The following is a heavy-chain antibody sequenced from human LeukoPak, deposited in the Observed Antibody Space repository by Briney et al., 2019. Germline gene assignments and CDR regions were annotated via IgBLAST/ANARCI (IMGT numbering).Heavy chain of an antibody. CDR3: ARDQSGAKDY. J-gene: IGHJ4*02. V-gene: IGHV3-30-3*01. Sequence: PGGSLRLSCAASGFTFSSYAMHWVRQAPGKGLEWVAVISYDGSNKYYADSVKGRFTISRDNSKNTLYLQMNSLRAEDTAVYYCARDQSGAKDYWGQGTLVTVSS. D-gene: IGHD3-10*01. CDR1: GFTFSSYA. CDR2: ISYDGSNK.